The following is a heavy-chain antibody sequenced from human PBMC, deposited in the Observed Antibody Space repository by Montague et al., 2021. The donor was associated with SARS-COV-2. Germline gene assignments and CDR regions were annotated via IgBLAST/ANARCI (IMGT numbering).Heavy chain of an antibody. J-gene: IGHJ3*02. Sequence: SETLSLTCTVSGGSITGYCWSWLRLSPGKGLEWIAYIYDGGAVNYNPSLSSRATISTDTSKNQLSLKVNSVTAADTAVYYCVSDDPYGGPRGAYDIWGQGTVVTVSS. D-gene: IGHD4-23*01. CDR1: GGSITGYC. V-gene: IGHV4-59*01. CDR2: IYDGGAV. CDR3: VSDDPYGGPRGAYDI.